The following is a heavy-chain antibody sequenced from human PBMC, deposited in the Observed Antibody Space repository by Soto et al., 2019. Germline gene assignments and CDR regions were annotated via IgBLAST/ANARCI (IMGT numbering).Heavy chain of an antibody. CDR2: ISGSGLST. Sequence: PSETLSLTCTVSGGSVSSGGYFWSWIRQPPGKGLEWVSAISGSGLSTYYTDSVKGRFTISRDNAKNSLYLQMNSLRAGDTAVYYCARVSNGMDVWGQGTTVTVSS. J-gene: IGHJ6*02. CDR1: GGSVSSGGYF. CDR3: ARVSNGMDV. V-gene: IGHV3-23*01.